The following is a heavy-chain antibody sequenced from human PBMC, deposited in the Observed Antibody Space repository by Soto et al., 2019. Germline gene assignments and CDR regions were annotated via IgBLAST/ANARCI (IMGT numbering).Heavy chain of an antibody. Sequence: EVQLVESGGDLVQRGGSLRLSCAASGFPFSSYWMHWVRHTPGKGLDWVARISGDGVTTYYADSVTGRFTVSRDNAKNTLSLQISGRRAEDTAVYYCAREYYGLLPGYSTDYWGKGTLVSVSS. D-gene: IGHD3-9*01. CDR3: AREYYGLLPGYSTDY. CDR2: ISGDGVTT. V-gene: IGHV3-74*01. CDR1: GFPFSSYW. J-gene: IGHJ4*02.